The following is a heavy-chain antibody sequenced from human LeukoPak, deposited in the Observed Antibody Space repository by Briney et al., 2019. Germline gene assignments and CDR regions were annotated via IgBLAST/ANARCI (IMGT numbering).Heavy chain of an antibody. Sequence: GGSLRLSCAASGFTFSSYSLNWVRQAPGKGLEWVSSISSSSHYIYYADSLKVRFTISRDNAKNSLYLQMNSLRAEDTAVYYCARDMTTVGYWGQGTLVTVSS. CDR3: ARDMTTVGY. V-gene: IGHV3-21*06. CDR2: ISSSSHYI. D-gene: IGHD4-11*01. J-gene: IGHJ4*02. CDR1: GFTFSSYS.